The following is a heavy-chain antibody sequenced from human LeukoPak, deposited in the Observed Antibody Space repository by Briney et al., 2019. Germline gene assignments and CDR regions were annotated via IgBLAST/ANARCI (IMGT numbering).Heavy chain of an antibody. V-gene: IGHV4-4*07. CDR3: ARDIPYYDSSGRPEGAFDI. CDR1: GGSISSYY. Sequence: SETLSLTCTVSGGSISSYYWSWIRQPAGKGLEWIGRIYTSGSTNYNPSLKSRVTMSVDTSKNQFSLKLSSVTAADTAVYYCARDIPYYDSSGRPEGAFDIWGQGTMVTVSS. CDR2: IYTSGST. D-gene: IGHD3-22*01. J-gene: IGHJ3*02.